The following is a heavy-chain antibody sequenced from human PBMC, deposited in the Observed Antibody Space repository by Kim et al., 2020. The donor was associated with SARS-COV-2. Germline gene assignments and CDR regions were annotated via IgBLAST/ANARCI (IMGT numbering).Heavy chain of an antibody. J-gene: IGHJ4*02. Sequence: PSLKSRVTISVDTSKNQFSLKLSSVTAADTAVYYCARHERSMVARDYFDYWGQGTLVTVSS. D-gene: IGHD5-12*01. V-gene: IGHV4-39*01. CDR3: ARHERSMVARDYFDY.